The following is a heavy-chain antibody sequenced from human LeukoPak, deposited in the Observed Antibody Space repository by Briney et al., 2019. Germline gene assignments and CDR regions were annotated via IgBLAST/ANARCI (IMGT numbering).Heavy chain of an antibody. CDR2: IYTSGST. CDR1: GGSISSYY. J-gene: IGHJ3*02. Sequence: SETLSLTCTVSGGSISSYYWSWIRQPAGKGLEWIGRIYTSGSTNYNPSLKSRVTMSVDTSKNQFSLKLSSVTAADTAVYYCARSPATPGGGVTSAFDIWGQGTMVTVSS. D-gene: IGHD3-16*01. CDR3: ARSPATPGGGVTSAFDI. V-gene: IGHV4-4*07.